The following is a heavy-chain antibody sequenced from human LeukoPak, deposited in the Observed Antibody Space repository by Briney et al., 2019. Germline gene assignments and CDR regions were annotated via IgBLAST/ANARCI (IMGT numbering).Heavy chain of an antibody. CDR2: IIPILGIA. Sequence: GASVKASCKASGGTFSSYAISWVRQAPGQGLEWMGRIIPILGIANYAQKFQGRVTITADKSTSTAYMELSSLRSEDTAVYYCARDRGILTGYQHAYYFDYWGQGTLVTVSS. CDR1: GGTFSSYA. D-gene: IGHD3-9*01. CDR3: ARDRGILTGYQHAYYFDY. V-gene: IGHV1-69*04. J-gene: IGHJ4*02.